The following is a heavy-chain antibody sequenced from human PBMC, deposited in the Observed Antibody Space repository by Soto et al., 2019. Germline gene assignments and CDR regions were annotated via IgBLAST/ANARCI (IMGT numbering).Heavy chain of an antibody. J-gene: IGHJ4*02. D-gene: IGHD3-22*01. CDR2: IYYSGST. CDR3: ASAYYYDSSGYFFDY. Sequence: SETLSLTCTVSGGSISSGGYYWSWIRQHPGKGLEWIGYIYYSGSTYYNPSLKSRVTISVDTSKNQFSLKLSSVTAADTAVYYCASAYYYDSSGYFFDYWGQGTLVTAPQ. V-gene: IGHV4-31*03. CDR1: GGSISSGGYY.